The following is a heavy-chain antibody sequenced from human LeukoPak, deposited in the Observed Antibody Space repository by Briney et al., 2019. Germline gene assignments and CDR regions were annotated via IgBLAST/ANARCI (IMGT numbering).Heavy chain of an antibody. CDR1: GFTFGSYS. CDR3: ARDARNDFWSGYYTKNAFDI. CDR2: ISSSSSTI. Sequence: PGGSLRLSCAASGFTFGSYSMNWVRQAPGKGLEWVSYISSSSSTIYYADSVKGRFTISRDNAKNSLYLQMNSLRAEDTAVYYCARDARNDFWSGYYTKNAFDIWGQGTMVTVSS. J-gene: IGHJ3*02. V-gene: IGHV3-48*01. D-gene: IGHD3-3*01.